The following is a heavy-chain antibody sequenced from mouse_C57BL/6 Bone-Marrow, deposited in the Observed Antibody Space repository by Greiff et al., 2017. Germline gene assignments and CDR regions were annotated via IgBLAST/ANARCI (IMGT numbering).Heavy chain of an antibody. CDR1: GYTFTSYW. CDR3: ARDYYDFPDYCAMNY. D-gene: IGHD2-4*01. Sequence: QVQLQQPGAELVMPGASVKLSCKASGYTFTSYWMHWVQQRPGQGLEWIGEIAPSDSYTHYHHKFTGKSTLTVDKSSSTAYMQISSLTAEDSAVYYCARDYYDFPDYCAMNYWGQGTSVTVSS. J-gene: IGHJ4*01. V-gene: IGHV1-69*01. CDR2: IAPSDSYT.